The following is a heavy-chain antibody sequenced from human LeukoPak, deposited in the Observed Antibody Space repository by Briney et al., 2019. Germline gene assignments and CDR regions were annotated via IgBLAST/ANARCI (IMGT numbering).Heavy chain of an antibody. CDR3: ARDQERHVDY. CDR2: ISAYNGNT. V-gene: IGHV1-18*01. D-gene: IGHD1-1*01. J-gene: IGHJ4*02. CDR1: GGTFSSYA. Sequence: ASVKVSCKASGGTFSSYAVSWVRQAPGQGLEWMGWISAYNGNTNYAQKLQGRVTMTTDTSTSTAYMELRSLRSDDTAVYYCARDQERHVDYWGQGTLVTVSS.